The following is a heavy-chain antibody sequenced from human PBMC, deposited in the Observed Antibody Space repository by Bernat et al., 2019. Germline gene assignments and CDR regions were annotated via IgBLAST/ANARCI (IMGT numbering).Heavy chain of an antibody. V-gene: IGHV3-21*05. CDR2: ISDVSSHI. Sequence: EVQLVESGGGLVKPGESPRLSCAASGFTFSTYSMNWVRQAPGKGLEWISYISDVSSHIYYADSVRGRFTISRDNAKNSLYLQMNSLRVEDTAVYYCARDGLVYARSSYMDVWGKGTTVTVSS. D-gene: IGHD2-8*01. CDR3: ARDGLVYARSSYMDV. J-gene: IGHJ6*03. CDR1: GFTFSTYS.